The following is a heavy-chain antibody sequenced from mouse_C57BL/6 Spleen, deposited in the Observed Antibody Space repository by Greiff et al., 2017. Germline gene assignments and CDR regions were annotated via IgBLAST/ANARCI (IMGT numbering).Heavy chain of an antibody. D-gene: IGHD1-1*01. V-gene: IGHV5-17*01. CDR1: GFTFSDYG. CDR3: ARNYYGSSYGYWSFEV. CDR2: ISSGSSTI. J-gene: IGHJ1*03. Sequence: EVKLMESGGGLVKPGGSLKLSCAASGFTFSDYGMHWVRQAPEKGLEWVAYISSGSSTIYYADTVKGRFTISRDNAKNTLFLQMTSLRSEDTAMYYCARNYYGSSYGYWSFEVWGTGTTVTVSS.